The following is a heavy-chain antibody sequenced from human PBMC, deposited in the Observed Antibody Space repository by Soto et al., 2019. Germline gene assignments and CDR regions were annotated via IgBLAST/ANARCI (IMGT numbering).Heavy chain of an antibody. D-gene: IGHD3-16*01. CDR1: GFTFSSYW. Sequence: GGSLRLSCAASGFTFSSYWMSWVRQGPGKGPEWVANIKQDGSEIYYVDSVKGRFTISRDNAKSSLYLQMTSLRAEDTAVYYCATVYLVFRFDYWGQGTLVTVSS. CDR2: IKQDGSEI. V-gene: IGHV3-7*05. CDR3: ATVYLVFRFDY. J-gene: IGHJ4*02.